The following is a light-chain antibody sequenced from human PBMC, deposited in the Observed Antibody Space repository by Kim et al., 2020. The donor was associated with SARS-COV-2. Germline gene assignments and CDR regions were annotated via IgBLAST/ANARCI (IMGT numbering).Light chain of an antibody. CDR2: GAS. Sequence: VRDTFSITCRASQDIKTWLAWYQHKPGKAPKLVIFGASSLESGVPLRFSGSGSGTDFTLTINSLQPEDFATYYCQQSNRFLPLTLGGGTKVDIK. J-gene: IGKJ4*01. CDR1: QDIKTW. CDR3: QQSNRFLPLT. V-gene: IGKV1-12*01.